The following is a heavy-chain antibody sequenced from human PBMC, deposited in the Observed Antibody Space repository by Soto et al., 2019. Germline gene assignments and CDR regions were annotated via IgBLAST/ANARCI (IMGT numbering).Heavy chain of an antibody. CDR3: ARAPTVLVPAGLPEGFDP. Sequence: QVQLQESGPGLVKLSQTLSLTCTVSGGSISSGDYYWSWIRQPPGKGLEWIGYIYYSGSTYYNPSLKSRVTISVDTSKNQYSLNLSSVTAADTAVYYCARAPTVLVPAGLPEGFDPWGQGTLVTVSS. D-gene: IGHD2-2*01. V-gene: IGHV4-30-4*01. CDR2: IYYSGST. CDR1: GGSISSGDYY. J-gene: IGHJ5*02.